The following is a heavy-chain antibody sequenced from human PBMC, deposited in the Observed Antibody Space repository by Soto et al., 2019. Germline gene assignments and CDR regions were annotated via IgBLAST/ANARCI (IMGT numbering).Heavy chain of an antibody. D-gene: IGHD4-17*01. J-gene: IGHJ3*02. CDR2: ISAYNGNT. CDR3: ARQTTEDAFEI. CDR1: GYTFTSYG. Sequence: ASVKVSCKASGYTFTSYGISWVRQAPGQGLEWMGWISAYNGNTNYAQKLQGRVTMTTDTSTSTAYTVLRSLRSDDTAVYYCARQTTEDAFEIWGQGTMVTVSS. V-gene: IGHV1-18*01.